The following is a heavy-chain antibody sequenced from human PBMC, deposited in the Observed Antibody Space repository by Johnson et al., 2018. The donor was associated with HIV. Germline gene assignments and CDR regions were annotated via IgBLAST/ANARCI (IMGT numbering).Heavy chain of an antibody. V-gene: IGHV3-20*04. Sequence: VQLVESGGGVVRPGGSLRLSCAASGFSFDDYDMSWVRQAPGKGLVWVSRINSDGSSTSYADSVKGRFTISRDNSKNTLYLQMNSLIAEDTAVYYCAKDFGYPRPRDAFDIWGQGTMVTVSS. D-gene: IGHD5-12*01. CDR3: AKDFGYPRPRDAFDI. CDR1: GFSFDDYD. J-gene: IGHJ3*02. CDR2: INSDGSST.